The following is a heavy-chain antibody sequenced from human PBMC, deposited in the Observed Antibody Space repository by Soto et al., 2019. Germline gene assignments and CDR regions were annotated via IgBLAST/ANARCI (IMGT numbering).Heavy chain of an antibody. CDR3: ARGGGYDSLDL. D-gene: IGHD2-15*01. Sequence: SETQSLISSLSCVTESSGHYSWSWIRQSPWNGLNWLGYSYHLETTYYNPSFKNRLSLSIDRASNQFSLSLCAMTAADKTGYFCARGGGYDSLDLWGRVLPGTVGS. CDR2: SYHLETT. V-gene: IGHV4-30-2*06. J-gene: IGHJ4*02. CDR1: CVTESSGHYS.